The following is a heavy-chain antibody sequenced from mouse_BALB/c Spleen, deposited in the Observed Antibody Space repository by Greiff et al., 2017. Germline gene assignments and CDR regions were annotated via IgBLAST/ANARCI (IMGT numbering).Heavy chain of an antibody. CDR1: GYTFTDYE. CDR3: TPITTARDWYFDV. J-gene: IGHJ1*01. CDR2: IHPGSGGT. V-gene: IGHV1-15*01. D-gene: IGHD1-2*01. Sequence: VKLQESGAELVRPGASVKLSCKALGYTFTDYEMHWVKQTPVHGLEWIGAIHPGSGGTAYNQKFKGKATLTADKSSSTAYMELSSLTSEDSAVYYCTPITTARDWYFDVWGAGTTVTVSS.